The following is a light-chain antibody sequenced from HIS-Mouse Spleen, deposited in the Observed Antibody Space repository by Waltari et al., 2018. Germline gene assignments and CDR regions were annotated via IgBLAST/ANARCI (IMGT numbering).Light chain of an antibody. CDR2: EGS. Sequence: QSALTQPASVSGSPGQSITISCTGTSSDAGSYNLVSWYQQHPGKAPKLMIYEGSKRPSGVSNRFSGSKSGNTASLTISVLQAEDEADYYCCSYAGSSPYVVFGGGTKLTVL. CDR3: CSYAGSSPYVV. J-gene: IGLJ2*01. V-gene: IGLV2-23*01. CDR1: SSDAGSYNL.